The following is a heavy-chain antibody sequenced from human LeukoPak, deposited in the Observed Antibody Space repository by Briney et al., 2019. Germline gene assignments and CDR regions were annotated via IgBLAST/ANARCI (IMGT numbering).Heavy chain of an antibody. V-gene: IGHV3-9*01. CDR3: AKDISELGELSPDV. Sequence: GGSLRLSCAASGFTFDDYAMHWVRQAPGKGLEWVSGISWNSGSIGYADSVKGRFTISRGNAKNSLYLQMNSLRAEDTALYYCAKDISELGELSPDVWGKGTTVTVSS. CDR1: GFTFDDYA. D-gene: IGHD3-10*01. J-gene: IGHJ6*04. CDR2: ISWNSGSI.